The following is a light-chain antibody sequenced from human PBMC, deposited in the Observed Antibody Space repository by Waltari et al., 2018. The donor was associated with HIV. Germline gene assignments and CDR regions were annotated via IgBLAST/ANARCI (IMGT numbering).Light chain of an antibody. CDR2: DDS. CDR3: QLWESRIEHMV. Sequence: SYVLPQPPSVSVAPGQTARITCSGNHIGSTGLHWYQHKPCQAPVLVVHDDSDRASGIPDQVSGSKSGSTATLSISGAEVGDDDDYYCQLWESRIEHMVFGGGTKLTVL. V-gene: IGLV3-21*02. J-gene: IGLJ2*01. CDR1: HIGSTG.